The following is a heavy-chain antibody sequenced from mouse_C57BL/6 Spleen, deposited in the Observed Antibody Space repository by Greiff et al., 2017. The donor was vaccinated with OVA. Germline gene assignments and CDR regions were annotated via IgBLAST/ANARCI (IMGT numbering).Heavy chain of an antibody. V-gene: IGHV3-6*01. J-gene: IGHJ2*01. Sequence: EVKVEESGPGLVKPSQSLSLTCSVTGYSITSGYYWNWIRQFPGNKLEWMGYISYDGSNNYNPSLKNRISITRDTSKNQFFLKLNSVTTEDTATYDCARLIFVGGGYYVNYFDYWGQGTTLTVSS. CDR1: GYSITSGYY. CDR3: ARLIFVGGGYYVNYFDY. D-gene: IGHD2-3*01. CDR2: ISYDGSN.